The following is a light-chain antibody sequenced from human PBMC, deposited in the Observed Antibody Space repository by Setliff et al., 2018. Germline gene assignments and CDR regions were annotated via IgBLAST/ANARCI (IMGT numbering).Light chain of an antibody. Sequence: SALTQPPSASGSPGQSVTISCTGTNGDIGTYKYVSWFQHHPGEAPKLIIYEVSRRPSGVPDRFAASKSGNTASLTVSGLQAEDEADYYCCFYEGSTHVFGTGTKVTVL. CDR1: NGDIGTYKY. CDR2: EVS. CDR3: CFYEGSTHV. J-gene: IGLJ1*01. V-gene: IGLV2-8*01.